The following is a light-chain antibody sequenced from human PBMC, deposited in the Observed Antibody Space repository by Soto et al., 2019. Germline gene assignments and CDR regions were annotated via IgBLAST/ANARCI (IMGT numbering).Light chain of an antibody. J-gene: IGLJ1*01. Sequence: QSLLTQPAAVSGSPGQSITISCSGTSSDVGSYKFVSWYQQDPGKAPKVIIYEGTKRPSGVSNRFSGSKSGNTASLTISGLQAEDEADYYCCSYAGISVRFVFGTGTKVTVL. CDR1: SSDVGSYKF. CDR3: CSYAGISVRFV. CDR2: EGT. V-gene: IGLV2-23*01.